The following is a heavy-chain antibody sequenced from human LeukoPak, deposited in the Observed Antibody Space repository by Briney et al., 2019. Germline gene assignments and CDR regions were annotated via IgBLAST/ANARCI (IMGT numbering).Heavy chain of an antibody. CDR1: GFTFSSYA. D-gene: IGHD3-3*01. CDR2: IYSGGST. J-gene: IGHJ4*02. V-gene: IGHV3-66*01. Sequence: GRSLRLSCAASGFTFSSYAMSWVRQAPGKGLEWVSVIYSGGSTYYADSVKGRFTISRDNSKNTLYLQMNSLRAEDTAVYYCARGRITIFGAHFDYWGQGTLVTVSS. CDR3: ARGRITIFGAHFDY.